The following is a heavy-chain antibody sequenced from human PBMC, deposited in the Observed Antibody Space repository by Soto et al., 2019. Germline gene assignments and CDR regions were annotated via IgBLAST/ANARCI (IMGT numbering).Heavy chain of an antibody. V-gene: IGHV1-69*02. D-gene: IGHD4-4*01. CDR3: ARALRLDDYNSPRDY. J-gene: IGHJ4*02. CDR1: VGAFISYT. CDR2: IIPILGIA. Sequence: QVQLVQSGAEVKKPGSSVKVSCKDSVGAFISYTISWVRQAPGQGLEWMGRIIPILGIANYAQKFQGRVTITADKSTSTAYMELSSLRSEDTAVYYCARALRLDDYNSPRDYWGQGTLVTVSS.